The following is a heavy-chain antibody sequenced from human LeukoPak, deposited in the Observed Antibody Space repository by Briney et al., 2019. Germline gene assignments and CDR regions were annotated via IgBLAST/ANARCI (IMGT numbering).Heavy chain of an antibody. CDR1: GGSFSGYY. Sequence: SETLSLTCGVYGGSFSGYYWSWIRQPPGKGLEWIGEINHSGSTNHKPSLKSRVTISVDTSKNQFSLKLSSVTAADTAVYYCARGVAARSYWGQGILVTVSS. D-gene: IGHD6-6*01. CDR2: INHSGST. CDR3: ARGVAARSY. J-gene: IGHJ4*02. V-gene: IGHV4-34*01.